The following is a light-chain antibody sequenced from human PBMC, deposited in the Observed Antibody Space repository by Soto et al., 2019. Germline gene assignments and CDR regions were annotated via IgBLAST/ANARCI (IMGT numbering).Light chain of an antibody. CDR1: QSVSSSY. J-gene: IGKJ4*01. V-gene: IGKV3-20*01. CDR3: HQCSYAPLT. CDR2: GAS. Sequence: EIVLTQSPGTLSLSPGERATLSCRASQSVSSSYLAWYQQKPGQAPRLLIYGASNRATGIPDRFSGSGSGTDFTLTISRLEPEDFAVYYCHQCSYAPLTFGGGTKVEI.